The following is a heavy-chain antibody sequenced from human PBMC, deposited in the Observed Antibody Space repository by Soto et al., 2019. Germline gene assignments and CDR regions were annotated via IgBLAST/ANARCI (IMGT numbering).Heavy chain of an antibody. V-gene: IGHV2-5*02. J-gene: IGHJ4*02. CDR2: IYWDDDK. D-gene: IGHD5-12*01. Sequence: QITLKESGPTLVKPTQTLTLTCTFSGFSLSTTGVGVGWIRQPPGKALGWLALIYWDDDKRYSPSLNSRLTITKDTSQNQVVLTMTNMDHVDTATYYCVHTPGYSDTWTTFDYWGQGTLVTVSS. CDR1: GFSLSTTGVG. CDR3: VHTPGYSDTWTTFDY.